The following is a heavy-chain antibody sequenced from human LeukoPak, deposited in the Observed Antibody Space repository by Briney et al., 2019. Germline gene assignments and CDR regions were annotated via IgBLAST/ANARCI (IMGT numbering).Heavy chain of an antibody. V-gene: IGHV3-21*01. CDR2: ISSSSSYI. CDR1: GFTFSSYS. J-gene: IGHJ4*02. CDR3: ARDRTTVVSNFDY. Sequence: PGRSLRLSCAASGFTFSSYSMNWVRQAPGKGLEWVSSISSSSSYIYYADSVKGRFTISRDNAKNSLYLQMNSLRAEDTAVYYCARDRTTVVSNFDYWGQGTLVTVSS. D-gene: IGHD4-23*01.